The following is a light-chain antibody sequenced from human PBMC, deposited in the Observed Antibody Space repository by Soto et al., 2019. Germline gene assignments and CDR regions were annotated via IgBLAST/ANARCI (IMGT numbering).Light chain of an antibody. CDR2: AAS. V-gene: IGKV1-6*01. J-gene: IGKJ1*01. Sequence: AIQMTQSPSSLSASVGDRVTITCRASQGIRNDLGWYQQNPGKAPKLLIYAASSLQSGGPSRFSGSGSGTDFTLTISSLQPEDFATYYCLQDYNYPRTFGQGTKVEIK. CDR1: QGIRND. CDR3: LQDYNYPRT.